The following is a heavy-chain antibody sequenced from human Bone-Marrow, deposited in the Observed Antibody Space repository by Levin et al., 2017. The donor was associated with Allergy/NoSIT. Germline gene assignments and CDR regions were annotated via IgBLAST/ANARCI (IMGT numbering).Heavy chain of an antibody. J-gene: IGHJ3*02. D-gene: IGHD3-22*01. CDR3: ASQHYYDSSGAFDI. CDR2: IYHSGST. V-gene: IGHV4-4*02. Sequence: SETLSLTCAVSGKSINSNNWWSWVRQAPGKGLEWLGEIYHSGSTTYNPSLKSRVTMSVDNSKNQFSLKLSSVTAADTAVYYCASQHYYDSSGAFDIWGQGTMVTVSS. CDR1: GKSINSNNW.